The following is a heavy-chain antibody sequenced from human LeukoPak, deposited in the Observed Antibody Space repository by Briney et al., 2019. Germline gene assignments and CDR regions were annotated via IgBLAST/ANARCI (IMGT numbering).Heavy chain of an antibody. CDR2: INHSGST. J-gene: IGHJ5*02. Sequence: PSETLSLTCAVYGGSFSGYYWSWIRQPPGKGLEWIGEINHSGSTNYNPSLKSRVTISVDTSKNQFSLKLSSVTAADTAVYYCARASSITIFGVVIRNWFDPWGQGTLVTVSS. CDR1: GGSFSGYY. D-gene: IGHD3-3*01. V-gene: IGHV4-34*01. CDR3: ARASSITIFGVVIRNWFDP.